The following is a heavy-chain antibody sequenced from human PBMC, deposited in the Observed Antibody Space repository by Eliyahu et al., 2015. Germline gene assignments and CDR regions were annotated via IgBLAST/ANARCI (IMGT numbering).Heavy chain of an antibody. Sequence: QVQLQESGPGLVKPSXTLSLTXTVSXGXXSSGSYYWSWIRQPPGKGLEWIGYIYYXGSTXYNPSLKSRVTISVDTSKNQFSLKLSSVTAADTAVYYCARETTGGSWFDYWGQGTLVTVSS. CDR3: ARETTGGSWFDY. V-gene: IGHV4-61*01. CDR1: XGXXSSGSYY. CDR2: IYYXGST. D-gene: IGHD2-8*02. J-gene: IGHJ4*02.